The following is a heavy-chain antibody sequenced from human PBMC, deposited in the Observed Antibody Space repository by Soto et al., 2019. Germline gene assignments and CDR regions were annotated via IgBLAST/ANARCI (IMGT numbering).Heavy chain of an antibody. CDR2: ISAYNGNT. V-gene: IGHV1-18*01. CDR3: ARSVSVGEYDFWSGYSRSDY. J-gene: IGHJ4*02. CDR1: GYTFTSYG. D-gene: IGHD3-3*01. Sequence: QVQLVQSGAEVKKPGASVKVSCKASGYTFTSYGISWVRQAPGQGLEWMGWISAYNGNTNYAQKLQGRVTMTTDTSTSTAYMELRSLRSDDTAVYYCARSVSVGEYDFWSGYSRSDYWGQGTLVTVSS.